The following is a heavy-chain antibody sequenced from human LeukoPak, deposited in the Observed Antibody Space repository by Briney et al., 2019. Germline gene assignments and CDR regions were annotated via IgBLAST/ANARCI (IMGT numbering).Heavy chain of an antibody. CDR2: VKSKSDGGTI. D-gene: IGHD6-19*01. CDR3: TTDRGIAVRPLFDY. J-gene: IGHJ4*02. V-gene: IGHV3-15*01. Sequence: GGSLRLSCTASGFTFIKGWMSWVRQAPGKGLEWVGRVKSKSDGGTIDYGAPVEGRFTISRDDSKNMLYLQMNSLQTEDTAVYYCTTDRGIAVRPLFDYWGQGTLVTVSS. CDR1: GFTFIKGW.